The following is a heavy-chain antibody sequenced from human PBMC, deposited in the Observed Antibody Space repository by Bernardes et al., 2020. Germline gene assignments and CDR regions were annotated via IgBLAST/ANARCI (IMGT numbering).Heavy chain of an antibody. J-gene: IGHJ4*02. CDR3: TTDYGPREGITMVRGSDY. V-gene: IGHV3-15*01. CDR1: VFTFINAW. D-gene: IGHD3-10*01. CDR2: IKSKTDGGTT. Sequence: SLRLSCAASVFTFINAWMSWVRQATGKGLEWVGRIKSKTDGGTTDYAAPVKGRFTISRDDSKNTLYLQMNSLKTEDTAVYSCTTDYGPREGITMVRGSDYWGQGTLVTVSS.